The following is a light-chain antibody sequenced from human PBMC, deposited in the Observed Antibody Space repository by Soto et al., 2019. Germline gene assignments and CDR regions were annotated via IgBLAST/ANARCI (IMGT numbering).Light chain of an antibody. CDR2: GAS. V-gene: IGKV3-20*01. CDR1: QSVSSSY. CDR3: QQYGSSPLT. J-gene: IGKJ4*01. Sequence: EIVLTQSPGTLSLSPGERATLSCRDSQSVSSSYLAWYQQKPGQAPRLLIYGASSRATGIPDRFSGSGSGTDFTLTISRLEPEDFAVYYCQQYGSSPLTFGGGTKV.